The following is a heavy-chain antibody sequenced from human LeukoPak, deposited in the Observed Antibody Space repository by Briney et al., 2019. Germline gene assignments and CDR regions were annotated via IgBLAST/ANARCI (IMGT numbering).Heavy chain of an antibody. J-gene: IGHJ4*02. CDR3: ATEQVSASAWGFDY. CDR2: IYYSGTT. V-gene: IGHV4-39*07. D-gene: IGHD5/OR15-5a*01. CDR1: GGSISSSGYY. Sequence: SSETLSLTCTVSGGSISSSGYYWGWIRQPPGKGLEWIGSIYYSGTTYYNPSLQSRVTMSVDTSKKQISLRLSSVTAADTAVYYCATEQVSASAWGFDYWGQGSLVSVSS.